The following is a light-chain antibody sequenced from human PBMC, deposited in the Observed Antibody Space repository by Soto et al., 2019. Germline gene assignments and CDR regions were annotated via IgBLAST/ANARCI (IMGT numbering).Light chain of an antibody. CDR1: QDIGDT. CDR3: QHYVNWPLK. V-gene: IGKV3-15*01. J-gene: IGKJ1*01. CDR2: DTS. Sequence: IVMRKSPATLSTYPGEAATLSFRASQDIGDTLAWYQQKPGPTPRLLVYDTSTRPSGVPARFSGSRWGTEFTLTISSLQPEDVAAYYCQHYVNWPLKFGEGTKVDIK.